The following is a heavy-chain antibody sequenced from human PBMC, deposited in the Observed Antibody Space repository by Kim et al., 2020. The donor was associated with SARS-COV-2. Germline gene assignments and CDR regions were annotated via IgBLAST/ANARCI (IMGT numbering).Heavy chain of an antibody. CDR1: GYTFTSYA. CDR2: INTNTGNP. V-gene: IGHV7-4-1*02. CDR3: AREIAAAGEEYYFDY. J-gene: IGHJ4*02. Sequence: ASVKVSCKASGYTFTSYAMNWVRQAPGQGLEWMGWINTNTGNPTYAQGFTGRFVFSLDTSVSTAYLQISSLKAEDTAVYYCAREIAAAGEEYYFDYWGQGTLVTVSS. D-gene: IGHD6-13*01.